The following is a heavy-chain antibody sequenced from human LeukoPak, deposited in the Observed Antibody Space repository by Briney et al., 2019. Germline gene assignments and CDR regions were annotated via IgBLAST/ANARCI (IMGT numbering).Heavy chain of an antibody. CDR1: GFTFSTYW. D-gene: IGHD3-3*01. J-gene: IGHJ5*02. Sequence: GGSLRLSCAASGFTFSTYWMSWVRQAPGKGLEWVANIKQDGSEKYYVDSVKGRFTISRDNSKNTLYLQMNSLRTDDTAVYYCGREQSAYYVHAFDPWGQGTLVTVSS. V-gene: IGHV3-7*01. CDR2: IKQDGSEK. CDR3: GREQSAYYVHAFDP.